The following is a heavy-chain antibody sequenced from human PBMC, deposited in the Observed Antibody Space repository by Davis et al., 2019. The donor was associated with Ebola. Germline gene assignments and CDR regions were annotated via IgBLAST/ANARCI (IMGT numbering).Heavy chain of an antibody. V-gene: IGHV4-59*01. D-gene: IGHD3-16*01. CDR3: ARGGGLYDS. Sequence: SETLSLTCTVSGGSINSYYWSWIRQPPGKGLEWIGYIYYSGTTNYNPSLKSRVTISVDTSKNQFSLKLGSVTAADTAVYYCARGGGLYDSWGQGTLVTVSS. J-gene: IGHJ4*02. CDR2: IYYSGTT. CDR1: GGSINSYY.